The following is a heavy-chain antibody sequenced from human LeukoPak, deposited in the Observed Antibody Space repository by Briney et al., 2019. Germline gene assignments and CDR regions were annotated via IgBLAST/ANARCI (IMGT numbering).Heavy chain of an antibody. CDR2: IYYSGST. CDR3: ARGGPLYCSGGSCYSRPEGEYFDY. CDR1: GGSIGSGTYY. Sequence: SETLSLTCTVSGGSIGSGTYYWGWIRQPPGKGLEWIGSIYYSGSTYYNPSLKSRVTISVDTSKNQLSLKLSSVTAADTAVYYCARGGPLYCSGGSCYSRPEGEYFDYWGQGTLVTVSS. V-gene: IGHV4-39*07. D-gene: IGHD2-15*01. J-gene: IGHJ4*02.